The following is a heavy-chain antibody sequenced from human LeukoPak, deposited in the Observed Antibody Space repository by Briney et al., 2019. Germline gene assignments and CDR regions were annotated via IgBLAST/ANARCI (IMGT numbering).Heavy chain of an antibody. Sequence: GRSLRLSCAASGFTFSSYAMHWVRQAPGKGLEWVAVISYDGSNKYYADSVKGRFTISRDNSKNTLYLQMNSLRAEDTAVYYCARGSGGILEWLLADSYFDYWGQGTLVTVSS. CDR3: ARGSGGILEWLLADSYFDY. CDR2: ISYDGSNK. D-gene: IGHD3-3*01. CDR1: GFTFSSYA. V-gene: IGHV3-30-3*01. J-gene: IGHJ4*02.